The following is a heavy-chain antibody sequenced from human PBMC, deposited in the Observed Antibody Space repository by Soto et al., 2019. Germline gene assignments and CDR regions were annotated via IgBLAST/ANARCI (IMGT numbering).Heavy chain of an antibody. J-gene: IGHJ6*02. Sequence: AGGSLRLSCSASGFTFSSYAMHWVRQAPGKGLEYVSAISSNGGSTYYADSVKGRFTISRDNSKNTLYLQMSSLRAEDTAVYYCVKLSSSSWTYYYYYGMDVWGQGTTVTV. CDR3: VKLSSSSWTYYYYYGMDV. CDR1: GFTFSSYA. D-gene: IGHD6-13*01. CDR2: ISSNGGST. V-gene: IGHV3-64D*08.